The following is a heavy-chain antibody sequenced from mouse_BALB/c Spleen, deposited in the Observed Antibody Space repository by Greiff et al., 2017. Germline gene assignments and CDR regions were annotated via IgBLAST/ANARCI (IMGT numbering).Heavy chain of an antibody. D-gene: IGHD2-4*01. Sequence: VKLQESGPGLVAPSQSLSITCTVSGFSLTSYGVHWVRQPPGKGLEWLGVIWAGGSTNYNSALMSRLSISKDNSKSQVFLKMNSLQTDDTAMYYCARDQGDYPSWFAYWGQGTLVTVSA. V-gene: IGHV2-9*02. CDR1: GFSLTSYG. CDR2: IWAGGST. J-gene: IGHJ3*01. CDR3: ARDQGDYPSWFAY.